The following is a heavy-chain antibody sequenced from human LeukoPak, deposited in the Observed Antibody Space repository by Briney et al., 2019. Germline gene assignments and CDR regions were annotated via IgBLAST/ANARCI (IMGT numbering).Heavy chain of an antibody. CDR2: IWYDGSDK. D-gene: IGHD3-10*01. J-gene: IGHJ4*02. V-gene: IGHV3-30*02. Sequence: GGSLRLSCAASGFTFRRHGMHWVRQAPGKGLEWVAFIWYDGSDKYYADSVKGRFTISRDNSKNTLYLQMNSLRAEDTAVYFCAKDSSGSGSYDFGDYWGQGTLVTVSS. CDR3: AKDSSGSGSYDFGDY. CDR1: GFTFRRHG.